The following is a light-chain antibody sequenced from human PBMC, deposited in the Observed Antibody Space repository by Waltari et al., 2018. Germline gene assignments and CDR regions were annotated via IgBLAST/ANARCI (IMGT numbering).Light chain of an antibody. J-gene: IGKJ4*01. CDR3: QQYDNYPVT. Sequence: DIQMTQSPSTLSASVGDRVTITCRASQSISSWLAWYQKKPEKAPNLLIYKASSLQSGVPSRFSGSGSGTEFTLIISSLQPDDFGTYYCQQYDNYPVTFGGGTKVEIK. V-gene: IGKV1-5*03. CDR1: QSISSW. CDR2: KAS.